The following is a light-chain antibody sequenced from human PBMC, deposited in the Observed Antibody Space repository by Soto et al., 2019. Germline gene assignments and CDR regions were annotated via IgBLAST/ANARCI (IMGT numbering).Light chain of an antibody. Sequence: ELVLTHSPATLSLSPGERATLSCRASQSVSSSYLAWYQQKLGQAPRLLIYATSSRATGVPARFSGSGSGTDFTLTISRLEPEDFAVYFCRQYGSSRWTFGQGTKVDIK. CDR2: ATS. J-gene: IGKJ1*01. CDR3: RQYGSSRWT. CDR1: QSVSSSY. V-gene: IGKV3-20*01.